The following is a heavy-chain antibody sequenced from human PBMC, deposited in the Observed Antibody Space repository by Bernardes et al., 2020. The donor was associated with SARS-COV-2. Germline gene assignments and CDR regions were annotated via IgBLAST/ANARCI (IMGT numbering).Heavy chain of an antibody. CDR1: GYTFTSYD. CDR3: ATAVGDIVVVPAAMRYYYGMDV. D-gene: IGHD2-2*01. V-gene: IGHV1-8*01. Sequence: ASLKVSCKASGYTFTSYDINWVRQATGQGLEWMGWMNPNSGNTGYAQKFQGRVTMTRNTSISTAYMELSSLRSEDTAVYYCATAVGDIVVVPAAMRYYYGMDVWGQGTTVTVSS. CDR2: MNPNSGNT. J-gene: IGHJ6*02.